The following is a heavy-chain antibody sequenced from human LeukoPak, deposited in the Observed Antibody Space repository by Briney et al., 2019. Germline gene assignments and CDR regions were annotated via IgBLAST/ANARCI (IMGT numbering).Heavy chain of an antibody. V-gene: IGHV3-74*01. CDR1: GFTFSSYW. J-gene: IGHJ4*02. Sequence: GGSLRLSCAAPGFTFSSYWMRWVRQAPGKGLVWVSRINSDGGITSYADSVRGRFTISRDNTKNTLYLQMNRLRAEDTDVYYCARANYIAYWGQGTLVTVSS. CDR3: ARANYIAY. CDR2: INSDGGIT.